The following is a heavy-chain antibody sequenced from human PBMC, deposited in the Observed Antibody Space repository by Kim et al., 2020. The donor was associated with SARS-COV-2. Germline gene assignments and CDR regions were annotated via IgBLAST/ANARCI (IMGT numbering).Heavy chain of an antibody. Sequence: GGSLRLSCAASGFTFSSYSMNWVRQAPGKGLEWVSSISSSSSYIYYADSVKGRFTISRDNAKNSLYLQMNSLRAEDTAVYYCARDRVVGRDGYKWGQGTLVTVSS. D-gene: IGHD2-15*01. CDR2: ISSSSSYI. CDR3: ARDRVVGRDGYK. V-gene: IGHV3-21*01. CDR1: GFTFSSYS. J-gene: IGHJ4*02.